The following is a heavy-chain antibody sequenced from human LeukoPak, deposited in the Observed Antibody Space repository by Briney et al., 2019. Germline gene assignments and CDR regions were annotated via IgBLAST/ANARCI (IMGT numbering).Heavy chain of an antibody. J-gene: IGHJ4*02. CDR1: GFTFSNYW. Sequence: GGSLRLSCVASGFTFSNYWMSWVRQAPGKGLEWVANIKQDGSVKYYVDSLKGRFTISRDNAKNSVYLQMNSLRADDTAVYYCARIGYSSSSFDYWGQGSLVIVSS. CDR3: ARIGYSSSSFDY. CDR2: IKQDGSVK. D-gene: IGHD6-13*01. V-gene: IGHV3-7*01.